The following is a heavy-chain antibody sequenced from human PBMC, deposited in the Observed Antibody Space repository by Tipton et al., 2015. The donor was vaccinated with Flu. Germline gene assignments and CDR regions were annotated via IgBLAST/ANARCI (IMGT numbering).Heavy chain of an antibody. CDR3: SRDFCSGGFCYPDY. J-gene: IGHJ4*02. D-gene: IGHD2-15*01. CDR1: GDSISTGSLY. CDR2: IYTTGGT. V-gene: IGHV4-61*02. Sequence: TLSLTCNVSGDSISTGSLYWNWIRQPAGKALEWIGRIYTTGGTTYNPSLKSRVTISLDTSKNQFSLKLSSVTAADTAVYYCSRDFCSGGFCYPDYWGQGTLVTVPS.